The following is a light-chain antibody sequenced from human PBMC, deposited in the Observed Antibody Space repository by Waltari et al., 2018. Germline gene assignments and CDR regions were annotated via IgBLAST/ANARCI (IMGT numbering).Light chain of an antibody. Sequence: DIVLTQSPATLSLSPGERATLSCRASQSVGTYLAWYQQKPGQAPRLLIYAASNRATGIPARFSGSGSGTDFTLTISNLEPGDSAVYYCQQRSDRPPVSFGQGTRLQIK. CDR1: QSVGTY. CDR3: QQRSDRPPVS. CDR2: AAS. V-gene: IGKV3-11*01. J-gene: IGKJ2*03.